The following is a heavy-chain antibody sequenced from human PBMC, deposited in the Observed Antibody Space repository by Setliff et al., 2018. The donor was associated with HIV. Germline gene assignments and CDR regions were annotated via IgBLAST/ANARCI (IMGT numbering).Heavy chain of an antibody. Sequence: PSETLSLTCTVSGGSISSSSYYWGWIRQPPGKGLEWIGSICYSGSTYYNPSLKRRVTISVDTSKNQFSLKLSSVTAADTAAYYCASLRREGQWLVRGWFDPWGQGTLVAVSS. V-gene: IGHV4-39*01. D-gene: IGHD6-19*01. J-gene: IGHJ5*02. CDR1: GGSISSSSYY. CDR2: ICYSGST. CDR3: ASLRREGQWLVRGWFDP.